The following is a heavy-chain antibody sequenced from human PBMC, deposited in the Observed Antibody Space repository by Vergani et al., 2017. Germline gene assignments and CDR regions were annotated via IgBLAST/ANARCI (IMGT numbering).Heavy chain of an antibody. Sequence: QVQLQESGPGLVKPSQTLSLTCTVSGGSISSGGYYWSWIRQHPGKGLEWIGYIYYSGSTYYNPSLKSRVTISVDTSKNQFSLKLSSVTAADTAVYYCATTYYDFWSGYPSNYFDYWGQGTLVTVSS. J-gene: IGHJ4*02. V-gene: IGHV4-31*03. CDR2: IYYSGST. CDR3: ATTYYDFWSGYPSNYFDY. CDR1: GGSISSGGYY. D-gene: IGHD3-3*01.